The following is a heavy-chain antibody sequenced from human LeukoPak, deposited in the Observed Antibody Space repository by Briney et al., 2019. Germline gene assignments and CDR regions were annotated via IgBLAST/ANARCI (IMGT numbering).Heavy chain of an antibody. J-gene: IGHJ4*02. Sequence: GEPLKISCKGSGYTFPSYWIGWVRQMPGKGLEWMGIIYPGDSDTTYSPSFQGHVTISADNSISTAYLQWDSLRASDTAMYYCARGHDYSNYWGQGTLVTVSS. V-gene: IGHV5-51*01. D-gene: IGHD4-11*01. CDR3: ARGHDYSNY. CDR2: IYPGDSDT. CDR1: GYTFPSYW.